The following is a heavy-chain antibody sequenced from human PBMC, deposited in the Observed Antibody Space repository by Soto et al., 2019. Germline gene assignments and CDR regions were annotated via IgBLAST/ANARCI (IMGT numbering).Heavy chain of an antibody. J-gene: IGHJ4*02. CDR2: ISNNEDTA. V-gene: IGHV3-23*01. Sequence: GGSLRLSCAASGFTFYNYAMSWVRQAPGKGLEWVSGISNNEDTANFADSVKGRFTISRDNSKNMLYLQMNSLRAEDTAVYYCARVHGQLVHTHYFRYWSQGTLVTVSS. CDR1: GFTFYNYA. D-gene: IGHD6-6*01. CDR3: ARVHGQLVHTHYFRY.